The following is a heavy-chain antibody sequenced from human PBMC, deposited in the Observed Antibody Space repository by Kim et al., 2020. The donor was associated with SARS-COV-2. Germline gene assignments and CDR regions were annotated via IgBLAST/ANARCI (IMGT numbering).Heavy chain of an antibody. CDR3: AKTYYDFWSGYSRYYYMDV. Sequence: SETLSLTCTVSGGSISSYYWSWIRQPPGKGLEWIGYIYYSGSTNYNPSLKSRVTISVDTSKNQFSLKLSSVTAADTAVYYCAKTYYDFWSGYSRYYYMDVWGKGTTVTVSS. D-gene: IGHD3-3*01. CDR2: IYYSGST. CDR1: GGSISSYY. J-gene: IGHJ6*03. V-gene: IGHV4-59*08.